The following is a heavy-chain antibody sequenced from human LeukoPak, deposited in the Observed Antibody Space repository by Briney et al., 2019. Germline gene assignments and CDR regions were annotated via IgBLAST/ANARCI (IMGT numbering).Heavy chain of an antibody. J-gene: IGHJ6*03. Sequence: SETLSLTCSVSGGAIISYYWSWIRQPAGKGPEWIGRIYPTGNTDYNPSLKTRVTMSTDLPKKQFSLRLRSVTAADTAVYYCARLKFYDSTGYSPGYYMDVWGKGTAVTVSS. V-gene: IGHV4-4*07. CDR1: GGAIISYY. CDR3: ARLKFYDSTGYSPGYYMDV. CDR2: IYPTGNT. D-gene: IGHD3-22*01.